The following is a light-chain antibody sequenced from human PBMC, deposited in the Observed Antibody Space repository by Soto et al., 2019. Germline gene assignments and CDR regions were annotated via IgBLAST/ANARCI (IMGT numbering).Light chain of an antibody. CDR3: MEGSHWYT. Sequence: VVMTQSPLSLPVTLGQPASISCRSSQSLVYSDGNTYLHWFQQRPGHSPRRLIYKVSNRDAGVPDRFSGSESGTDFTLEISMVEAEDVGVYYCMEGSHWYTFGPGTKLEI. CDR2: KVS. V-gene: IGKV2-30*01. CDR1: QSLVYSDGNTY. J-gene: IGKJ2*01.